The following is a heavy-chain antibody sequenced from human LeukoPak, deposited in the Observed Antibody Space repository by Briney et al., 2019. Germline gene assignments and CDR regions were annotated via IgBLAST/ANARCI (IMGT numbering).Heavy chain of an antibody. CDR3: ARVSSGWFDAFDI. CDR1: GGSISSGDYY. Sequence: SETLSLTCTVSGGSISSGDYYWSWIRQPPGKGLEWIGYIYYSGSTYYNPSLKSRVTISVDTSKNQFSLKLSSVTAADTAVYYCARVSSGWFDAFDIWGQGTMVTVSS. V-gene: IGHV4-30-4*01. D-gene: IGHD6-19*01. J-gene: IGHJ3*02. CDR2: IYYSGST.